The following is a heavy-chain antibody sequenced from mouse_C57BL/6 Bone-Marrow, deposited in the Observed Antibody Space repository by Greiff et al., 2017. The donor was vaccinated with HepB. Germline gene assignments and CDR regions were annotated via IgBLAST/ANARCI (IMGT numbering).Heavy chain of an antibody. V-gene: IGHV1-50*01. CDR3: AREGYGSSPAWFAY. J-gene: IGHJ3*01. D-gene: IGHD1-1*01. CDR2: IDPSDSYT. Sequence: VQLQQPGAELVKPGASVKLSCKASGYTFTSYWMQWVKQRPGQGLEWIGEIDPSDSYTNYNQKFKGKATLTVDTSSSTAYMQLSSLTSEDSAVYYCAREGYGSSPAWFAYWGQGTLVTVSA. CDR1: GYTFTSYW.